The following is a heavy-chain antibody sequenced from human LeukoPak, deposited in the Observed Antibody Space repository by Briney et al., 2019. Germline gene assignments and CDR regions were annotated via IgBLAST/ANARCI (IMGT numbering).Heavy chain of an antibody. CDR1: GFTFSTSW. CDR2: IKQDGSDE. Sequence: PGGSLRLSCAASGFTFSTSWRTGVRQAPGKGLDWVANIKQDGSDEYYVDSVKGRFSISRDNAKNSLSLQINNLRVEDTAVYSCARDPYDSSGSSYAAFDIWGQGTVVAVSS. D-gene: IGHD3-22*01. V-gene: IGHV3-7*01. J-gene: IGHJ3*02. CDR3: ARDPYDSSGSSYAAFDI.